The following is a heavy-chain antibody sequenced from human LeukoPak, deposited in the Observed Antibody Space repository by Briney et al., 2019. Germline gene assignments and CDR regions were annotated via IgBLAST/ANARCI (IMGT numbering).Heavy chain of an antibody. CDR3: ARAEYNWNYRNYYYYYMDV. Sequence: SETLSLTCTVSGGFITSSYYWGWVRQPPGKGLEWIGYIYYSGSTNYNPSLKSRVTISVDTSKNQFSLKLSSVTAADTAVYYCARAEYNWNYRNYYYYYMDVWGKGTTVTVSS. D-gene: IGHD1-7*01. CDR2: IYYSGST. V-gene: IGHV4-59*01. J-gene: IGHJ6*03. CDR1: GGFITSSYY.